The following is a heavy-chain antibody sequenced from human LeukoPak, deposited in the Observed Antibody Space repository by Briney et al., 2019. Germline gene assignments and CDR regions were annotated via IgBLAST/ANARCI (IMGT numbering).Heavy chain of an antibody. CDR3: ARAGDGYNIYYFDY. D-gene: IGHD5-24*01. J-gene: IGHJ4*02. CDR2: MWYDGSNK. V-gene: IGHV3-33*01. CDR1: GFTFSSYG. Sequence: GGSLRLSCAASGFTFSSYGMHWVRQAPGKGLEWVAVMWYDGSNKYYADSVKGRFTISRDNSKNTLYLQMNSLRAEDTAVYYCARAGDGYNIYYFDYWGQGTLVTVSS.